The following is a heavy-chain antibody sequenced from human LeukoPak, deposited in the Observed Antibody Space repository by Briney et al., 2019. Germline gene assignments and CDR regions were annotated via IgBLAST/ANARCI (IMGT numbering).Heavy chain of an antibody. Sequence: ASVKVSCKVSGYTLTELSMHWVRQAPGKGLEWMGGFEPEDGETIYAQKFQGRVTMTEDTSTDTAYMELSSLRSEDTAVYYCATGNIVVVVAATRHWFDPWGQGTLVTVSS. CDR1: GYTLTELS. V-gene: IGHV1-24*01. J-gene: IGHJ5*02. CDR2: FEPEDGET. CDR3: ATGNIVVVVAATRHWFDP. D-gene: IGHD2-15*01.